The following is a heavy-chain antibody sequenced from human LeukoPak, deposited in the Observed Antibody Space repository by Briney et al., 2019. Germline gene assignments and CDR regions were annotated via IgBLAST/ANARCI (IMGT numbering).Heavy chain of an antibody. CDR1: GFTFSSYA. CDR3: ASDYFLDY. D-gene: IGHD6-25*01. Sequence: PGGSLRLSCAASGFTFSSYAMTWVRQAPGKGLEWVSTISDSGARTNYADSAKGRFTISRDNSMNTLYLQMNSLRADDTAVYYCASDYFLDYWGQGTLVTDSS. J-gene: IGHJ4*02. V-gene: IGHV3-23*01. CDR2: ISDSGART.